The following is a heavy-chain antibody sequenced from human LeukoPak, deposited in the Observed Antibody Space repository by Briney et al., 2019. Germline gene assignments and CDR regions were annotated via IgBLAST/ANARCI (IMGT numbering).Heavy chain of an antibody. V-gene: IGHV3-7*01. J-gene: IGHJ6*02. CDR2: IKQDGSEK. CDR1: GFTFRSFS. D-gene: IGHD2-21*01. CDR3: ARYCGGDCYGMDV. Sequence: GGSLRLSCAASGFTFRSFSMNWVRQAPGKGLEWVANIKQDGSEKHYVDSMKGRFTISRDNAKNSLYLQMHSLRPEDTAVYYCARYCGGDCYGMDVWGQGTTVTVSS.